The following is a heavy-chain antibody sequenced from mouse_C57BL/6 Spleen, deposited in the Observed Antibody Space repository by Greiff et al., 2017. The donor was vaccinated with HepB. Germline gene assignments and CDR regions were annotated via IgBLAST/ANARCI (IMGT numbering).Heavy chain of an antibody. J-gene: IGHJ3*01. CDR3: ARGEYDYDWFAY. CDR1: GFTFSSYA. Sequence: DVKLVESGGGLVKPGGSLKLSCAASGFTFSSYAMSWVRQTPEKRLEWVATISDGGSYTYYPDNVKGRFTISRDNAKNNLYLQMSHLKSEDTAMYYCARGEYDYDWFAYWGQGTLVTVSA. V-gene: IGHV5-4*03. CDR2: ISDGGSYT. D-gene: IGHD2-4*01.